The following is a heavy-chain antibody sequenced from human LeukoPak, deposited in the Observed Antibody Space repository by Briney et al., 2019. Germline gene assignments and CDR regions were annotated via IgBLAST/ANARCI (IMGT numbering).Heavy chain of an antibody. J-gene: IGHJ4*02. CDR3: ASESFEGGYFDY. CDR2: IYTSGST. D-gene: IGHD3-22*01. V-gene: IGHV4-61*02. CDR1: GGSTSSGSYY. Sequence: SQTLSLTCTVSGGSTSSGSYYWSWIRQPAGKGLEWIGRIYTSGSTNYNPSLKSRVTISVDASKNQFSLKLSSVTAADTAVYYCASESFEGGYFDYWGQGTLVTVSS.